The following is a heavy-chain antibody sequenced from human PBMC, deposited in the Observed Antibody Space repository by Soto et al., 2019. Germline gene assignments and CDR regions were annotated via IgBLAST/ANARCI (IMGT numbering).Heavy chain of an antibody. D-gene: IGHD5-12*01. CDR3: ARDRDGYISY. CDR2: IYYSGST. Sequence: SETLSLTCTVSGGSVSSGSYYWSWIRQPPGKGLEWIGYIYYSGSTNYNPSLKSRVTISVDTSKNQFSLKLSSVTAADTAVYYCARDRDGYISYWGQGTMVTVYS. CDR1: GGSVSSGSYY. J-gene: IGHJ4*02. V-gene: IGHV4-61*01.